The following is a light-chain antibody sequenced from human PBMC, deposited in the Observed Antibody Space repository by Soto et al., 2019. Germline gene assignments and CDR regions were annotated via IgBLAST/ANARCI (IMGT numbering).Light chain of an antibody. V-gene: IGLV2-14*01. CDR3: MSFVESTSTHWV. CDR1: SSDVGHPYNY. J-gene: IGLJ3*02. CDR2: KVN. Sequence: QSALTQPASVSGSPGQSTTISCTGTSSDVGHPYNYVSWYQQYPGKAPKLLIFKVNNRPSGISGRFSGSKYGNTASLTISGLQAEDEGDYYCMSFVESTSTHWVLGGGTKLTVL.